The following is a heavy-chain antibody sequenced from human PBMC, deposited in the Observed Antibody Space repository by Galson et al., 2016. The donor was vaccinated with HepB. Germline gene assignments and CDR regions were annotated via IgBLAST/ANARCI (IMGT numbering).Heavy chain of an antibody. CDR1: GFAFSTYW. V-gene: IGHV3-7*03. D-gene: IGHD1-26*01. J-gene: IGHJ4*02. CDR3: ARASGDHDY. Sequence: SLRLSCAASGFAFSTYWMAWVRQAPGKGLEWVATIKQDGGQKYYVDSVEGRFTISRDNAENSLFLQTNSLRVEDTAVYFCARASGDHDYWGQGTLVTVSS. CDR2: IKQDGGQK.